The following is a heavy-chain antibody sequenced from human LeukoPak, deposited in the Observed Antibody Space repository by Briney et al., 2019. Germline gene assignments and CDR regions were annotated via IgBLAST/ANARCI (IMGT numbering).Heavy chain of an antibody. J-gene: IGHJ3*02. D-gene: IGHD6-25*01. V-gene: IGHV4-4*07. CDR3: ARDSTQRAFDI. Sequence: SSETLSLTCTVSGGSISSYYWSWIRQPAGKGLEWIGRIYSSGSTNYNPSLKSRVTMSVDTSKNQFSLKLSSVAAADTAVYYCARDSTQRAFDIWGQGTMVTVSS. CDR2: IYSSGST. CDR1: GGSISSYY.